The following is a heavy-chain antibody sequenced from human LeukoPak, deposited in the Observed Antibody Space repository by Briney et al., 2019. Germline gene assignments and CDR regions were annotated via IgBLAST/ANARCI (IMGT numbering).Heavy chain of an antibody. J-gene: IGHJ4*02. CDR2: IYWDDGK. CDR3: AHRPTGLAQFDY. CDR1: GFSLSTSGVG. Sequence: SGPTLVKPTQTLTLTCTFSGFSLSTSGVGVGWIRQPPGKALEWLALIYWDDGKRYSPSLKSRLTITKDTSKNQVVLTMTNMDPVDTATYYCAHRPTGLAQFDYWGQGTLVTVSS. V-gene: IGHV2-5*02. D-gene: IGHD6-19*01.